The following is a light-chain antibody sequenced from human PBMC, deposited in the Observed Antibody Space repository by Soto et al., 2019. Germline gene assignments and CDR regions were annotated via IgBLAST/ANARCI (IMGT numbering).Light chain of an antibody. Sequence: QAVVTQEPSLTVSPGGTVTLTCGSSTGAVTSGHYPYWFQQKPGQAPRTLIYDTSNKHSWTPARFSGSLLGGKAALTLSGAEPEDEAGYYCLLSYSGARMVFGGGTKLTVL. CDR2: DTS. V-gene: IGLV7-46*01. CDR1: TGAVTSGHY. CDR3: LLSYSGARMV. J-gene: IGLJ2*01.